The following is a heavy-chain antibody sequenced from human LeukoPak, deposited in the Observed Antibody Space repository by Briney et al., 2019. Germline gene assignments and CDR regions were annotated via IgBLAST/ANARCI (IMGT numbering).Heavy chain of an antibody. D-gene: IGHD3-10*01. Sequence: QPGGSLRLSCAASGFTFSSYEMNWVRHAPGKGLEWVSYISSSGSTIYYADSVKGRFTISRDNAKNSLYLQMNSLRAEDTAVYYCARGVWFGELSFDYWGQGTLVTVSS. CDR1: GFTFSSYE. V-gene: IGHV3-48*03. J-gene: IGHJ4*02. CDR3: ARGVWFGELSFDY. CDR2: ISSSGSTI.